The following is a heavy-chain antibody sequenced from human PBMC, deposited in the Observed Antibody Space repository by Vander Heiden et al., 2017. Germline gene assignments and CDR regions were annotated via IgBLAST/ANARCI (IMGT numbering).Heavy chain of an antibody. V-gene: IGHV3-15*01. CDR3: STAPYGSGSYFWY. Sequence: EVQLAESGGGLVTPGGSLRLYCAASGFTFTNAWMIWVRQAPGKGLEWVGRIKSKPDGGTTDYAASVKGRFTISRDDSKDTLYLEMNGLKTEDTAVYYCSTAPYGSGSYFWYWGQGTLVTVSS. J-gene: IGHJ4*02. CDR1: GFTFTNAW. D-gene: IGHD3-10*01. CDR2: IKSKPDGGTT.